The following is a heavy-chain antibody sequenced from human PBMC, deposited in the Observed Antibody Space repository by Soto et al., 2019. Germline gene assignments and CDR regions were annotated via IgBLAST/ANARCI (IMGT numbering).Heavy chain of an antibody. J-gene: IGHJ5*02. D-gene: IGHD3-10*01. CDR1: GGSISRYY. CDR2: TYYSGST. V-gene: IGHV4-59*01. Sequence: QVQLQESGPGLVKPSETLSLTCTVSGGSISRYYWSWIRQPPGKGLEWIGYTYYSGSTNYNPSLKSRVTISVDTSKNQFSLKLSSLTAADTAVYYCARGRDGGHNWFDPWGQGTLVTVSS. CDR3: ARGRDGGHNWFDP.